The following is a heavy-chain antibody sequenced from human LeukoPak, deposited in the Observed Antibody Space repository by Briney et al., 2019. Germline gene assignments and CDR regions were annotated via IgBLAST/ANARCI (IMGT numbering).Heavy chain of an antibody. V-gene: IGHV3-23*01. D-gene: IGHD2-21*01. CDR3: AKQRYSYYYYMDV. Sequence: GGSLRLSCAASGFTFSSYAMSWVRQAPGRGLEWVSAISGSGGSTYYADSVKGRFTISRDNSKNTLYLQMNSLRAEDTAVYYCAKQRYSYYYYMDVWGKGTTVTVSS. CDR1: GFTFSSYA. CDR2: ISGSGGST. J-gene: IGHJ6*03.